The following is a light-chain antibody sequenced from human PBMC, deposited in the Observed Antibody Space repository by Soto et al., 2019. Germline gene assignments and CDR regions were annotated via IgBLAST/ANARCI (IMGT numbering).Light chain of an antibody. CDR2: SAP. V-gene: IGKV1-6*01. CDR3: LQESNYPLT. CDR1: QGVRDD. Sequence: IQMTQSPSSLSAFVGDRVTITCRASQGVRDDVGWYQQKPGKAPKLLIYSAPTLQSGVPSRFSGSGSGTDFTLTISGLRPEDFATYYCLQESNYPLTFGGGTKVDIK. J-gene: IGKJ4*01.